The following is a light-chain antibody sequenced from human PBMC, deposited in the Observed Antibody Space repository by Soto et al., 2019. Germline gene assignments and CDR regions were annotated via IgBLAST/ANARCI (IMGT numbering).Light chain of an antibody. CDR1: QSVSSS. J-gene: IGKJ4*01. CDR3: QQHNNWPLT. CDR2: GAS. V-gene: IGKV3-15*01. Sequence: EIVMTQSPATLSVSPGERATLSCRASQSVSSSLAWYQQKLGQAPRLLIYGASTRATGIPARFSGSGSGTEFTLTISSLQSEDFAVYYCQQHNNWPLTFGGGTKVEIK.